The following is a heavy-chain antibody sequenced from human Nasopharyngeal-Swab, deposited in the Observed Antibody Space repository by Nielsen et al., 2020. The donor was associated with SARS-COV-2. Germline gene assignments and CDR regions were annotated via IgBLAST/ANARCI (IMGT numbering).Heavy chain of an antibody. V-gene: IGHV3-72*01. CDR1: GFTFSDYY. CDR3: TAGFHFDY. Sequence: GESLKISCAASGFTFSDYYLDWVRQAPGKGLEWVGRTRSKADSYTTEYAASVKGRFTISRDESKNSLYVQMNSPKTEDTAVYYCTAGFHFDYWGQGILVTVSS. CDR2: TRSKADSYTT. J-gene: IGHJ4*02.